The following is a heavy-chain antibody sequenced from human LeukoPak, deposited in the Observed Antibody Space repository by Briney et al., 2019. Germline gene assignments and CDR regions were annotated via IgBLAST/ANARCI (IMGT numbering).Heavy chain of an antibody. J-gene: IGHJ5*02. CDR3: ARGSPRGYGSGSYVRSWFDP. D-gene: IGHD3-10*01. CDR1: GGSFSGYY. V-gene: IGHV4-34*01. Sequence: SETLSLTCAVYGGSFSGYYWSWIRQPPGKGLEWIGEINHSGRTNYNPSLKSRVTISVGTSKTQFSLKLSSVTAADTAVYYCARGSPRGYGSGSYVRSWFDPWGQGTVVTVSS. CDR2: INHSGRT.